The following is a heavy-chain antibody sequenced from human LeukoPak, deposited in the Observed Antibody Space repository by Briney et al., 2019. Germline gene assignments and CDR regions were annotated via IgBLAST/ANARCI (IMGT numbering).Heavy chain of an antibody. CDR3: AREGLAYCGGDCYPLPFDY. CDR2: ISSSSSTI. CDR1: GFTFSSYS. J-gene: IGHJ4*02. Sequence: PGGSLRLSCAASGFTFSSYSMNWVRQAPGKGLEWVSYISSSSSTIYYADSVKGRFTISRDNAKNSLYLQMNSLRAEDTAVYYCAREGLAYCGGDCYPLPFDYWGQGTLVTVSS. V-gene: IGHV3-48*01. D-gene: IGHD2-21*02.